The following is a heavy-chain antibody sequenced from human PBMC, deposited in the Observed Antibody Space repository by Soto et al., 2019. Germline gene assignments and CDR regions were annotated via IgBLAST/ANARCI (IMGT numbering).Heavy chain of an antibody. Sequence: HEHLVQSGAEVKRPGASLKVSCKASGYSFTGYYIHWVRQAPGQGLEWMGWINPDSGATNYAQNFQGRVTLTSYTSSSTASMDLTSLTSDDTAGYYWARGDYGTGGYPFPYFDYWGQGTLVIVSS. CDR3: ARGDYGTGGYPFPYFDY. D-gene: IGHD2-8*02. V-gene: IGHV1-2*02. CDR1: GYSFTGYY. J-gene: IGHJ4*02. CDR2: INPDSGAT.